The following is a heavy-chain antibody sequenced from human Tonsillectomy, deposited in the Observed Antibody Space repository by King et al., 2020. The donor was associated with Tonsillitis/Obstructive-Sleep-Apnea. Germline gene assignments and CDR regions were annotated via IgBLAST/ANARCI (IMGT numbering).Heavy chain of an antibody. V-gene: IGHV3-15*01. D-gene: IGHD3-16*02. CDR2: IKSKTDGGTK. J-gene: IGHJ6*03. CDR1: GLTGSNAW. CDR3: STVGYYDYIWGSHRRDYYYYYYMDV. Sequence: VQLVESGGGLVKPGGSLRLSCAASGLTGSNAWMSWVRQAPGKGLEWVGRIKSKTDGGTKDYAAPVKGRFTISRDDSKNTLYLQMNSRKTEDTAVYYCSTVGYYDYIWGSHRRDYYYYYYMDVWGKGTTVTVSS.